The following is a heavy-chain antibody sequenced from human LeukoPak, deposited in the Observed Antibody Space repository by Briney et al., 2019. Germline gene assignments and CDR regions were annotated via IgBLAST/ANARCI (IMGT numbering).Heavy chain of an antibody. D-gene: IGHD1/OR15-1a*01. Sequence: PGGSLRLSSAASGFTFSDYYMSWIRQAPGKGLEWVSYISSSGSTIYYADSVKGRFTISRDNAKNSPYLQMNSLRAEDTAVYYCARVLLEHEYFDYWGQGALVTVSS. CDR2: ISSSGSTI. CDR3: ARVLLEHEYFDY. CDR1: GFTFSDYY. V-gene: IGHV3-11*04. J-gene: IGHJ4*02.